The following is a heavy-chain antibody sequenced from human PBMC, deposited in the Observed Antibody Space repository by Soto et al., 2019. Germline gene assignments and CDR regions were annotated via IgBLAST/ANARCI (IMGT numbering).Heavy chain of an antibody. V-gene: IGHV3-74*01. D-gene: IGHD4-17*01. CDR2: INSDGSTT. CDR1: GFTFSSYW. Sequence: EVQLVESGGGLVQPGGSLRLSCAASGFTFSSYWMHWVRQAPGKGLVWVSRINSDGSTTSYADSVKGRFTISRDNAKNPLYLQMNSLRAEDTAVHYCARVNYGDYGVYHYWGQGSLVTVSS. J-gene: IGHJ4*02. CDR3: ARVNYGDYGVYHY.